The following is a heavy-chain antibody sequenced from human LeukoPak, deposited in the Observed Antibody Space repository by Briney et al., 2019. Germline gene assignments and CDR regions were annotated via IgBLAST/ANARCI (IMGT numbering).Heavy chain of an antibody. CDR2: IKSSDTST. Sequence: GGSLRLSRAASGFSFSDSYMSWIRQAPGQGLEWLSYIKSSDTSTFYADSVKGRFTVSRDNAKSSLYLQMNSLRAEDTAVYYCARRGNMSSHAFDIWGQGTVVTVSS. CDR3: ARRGNMSSHAFDI. V-gene: IGHV3-11*01. J-gene: IGHJ3*02. CDR1: GFSFSDSY. D-gene: IGHD2/OR15-2a*01.